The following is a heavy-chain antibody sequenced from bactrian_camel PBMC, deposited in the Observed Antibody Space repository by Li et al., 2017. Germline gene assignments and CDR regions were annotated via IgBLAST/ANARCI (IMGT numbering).Heavy chain of an antibody. CDR1: GFTFGSHY. V-gene: IGHV3S32*01. D-gene: IGHD1*01. CDR3: AKWRHRDLHY. J-gene: IGHJ4*01. CDR2: ISTGGDGQ. Sequence: VQLVESGGGLVQPGGSLRLSCATSGFTFGSHYMSWVRQAPGKGLEWVSLISTGGDGQYYVDSVKGRFTISRDNAKNTLYLQLNSLKPEDTAMYYCAKWRHRDLHYWGQGTQVTVS.